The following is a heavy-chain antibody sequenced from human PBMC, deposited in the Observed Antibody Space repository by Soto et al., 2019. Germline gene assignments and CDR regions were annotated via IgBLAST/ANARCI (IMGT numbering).Heavy chain of an antibody. CDR3: ARDHGLSRATMGGYYFDY. CDR2: IIPIFGTA. CDR1: GGTFSSYA. J-gene: IGHJ4*02. V-gene: IGHV1-69*01. Sequence: QVQLVQSGAEVKKPGSSVKVSCKASGGTFSSYAISWVRQAPGQGLEWMGGIIPIFGTANYAQKFQGRVTITADEYTSTAYMELSSLRSEDTAVYYCARDHGLSRATMGGYYFDYWGQGTLVTVSS. D-gene: IGHD3-16*01.